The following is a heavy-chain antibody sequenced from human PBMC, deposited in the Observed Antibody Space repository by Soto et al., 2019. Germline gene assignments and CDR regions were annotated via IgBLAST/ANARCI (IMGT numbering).Heavy chain of an antibody. J-gene: IGHJ4*02. CDR3: VPGYCSSGVCSRGY. D-gene: IGHD2-8*01. CDR1: GLTFSGYW. V-gene: IGHV3-7*01. Sequence: EVQVMESGGGLVQPGGSLRLSCEVSGLTFSGYWMPWVRQAPGKGLEWVANLNPEGSAKYYVDSVRGRFTISRDNAKQSLSLQMNNLRVEDTAVYYSVPGYCSSGVCSRGYWGQGTLVTVTS. CDR2: LNPEGSAK.